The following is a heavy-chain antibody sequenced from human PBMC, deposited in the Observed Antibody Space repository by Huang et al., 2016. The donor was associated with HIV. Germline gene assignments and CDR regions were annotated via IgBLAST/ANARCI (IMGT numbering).Heavy chain of an antibody. Sequence: EVQLVESGGGLVQPGGSLRLSCAASGFTFSRYSMNWIRQAPGKGLELVSYISSRSNRIYYADSVKGRFTISRDDAKNSVYLQMSSLRDEDTAVYYCATGDSSVSQGGQWGRGTLVTVSS. CDR2: ISSRSNRI. J-gene: IGHJ4*02. V-gene: IGHV3-48*02. CDR1: GFTFSRYS. D-gene: IGHD3-22*01. CDR3: ATGDSSVSQGGQ.